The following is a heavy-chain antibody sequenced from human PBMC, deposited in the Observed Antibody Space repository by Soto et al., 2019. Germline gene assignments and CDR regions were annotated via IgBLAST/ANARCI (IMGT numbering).Heavy chain of an antibody. D-gene: IGHD6-13*01. V-gene: IGHV4-4*07. J-gene: IGHJ5*02. CDR3: VASLAASGLNWLDP. CDR2: IFANGHT. Sequence: SESLSLTCIVSGGSIREKYWNWVRQPPGKGLEWIGLIFANGHTDYNPSLKSRVTMSVDASKNQFSLRLTSMTAADTAVYYCVASLAASGLNWLDPWVRGTLVTVSS. CDR1: GGSIREKY.